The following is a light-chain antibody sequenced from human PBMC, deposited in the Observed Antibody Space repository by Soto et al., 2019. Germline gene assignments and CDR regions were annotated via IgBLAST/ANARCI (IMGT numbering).Light chain of an antibody. J-gene: IGLJ3*02. CDR3: QSYDFTLGAFWV. Sequence: SVLTQPPSVSGAPGQRVTISCTGGASNIGANYDVHWYQQLPGTAPKLLIYGTSNRPSGVPDRFSGSKSGTSASLAITGRQAEDEAHYFCQSYDFTLGAFWVFGGGTKVTVL. CDR1: ASNIGANYD. CDR2: GTS. V-gene: IGLV1-40*01.